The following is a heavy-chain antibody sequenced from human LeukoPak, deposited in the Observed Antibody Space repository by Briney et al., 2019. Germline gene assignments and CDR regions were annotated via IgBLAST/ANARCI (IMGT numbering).Heavy chain of an antibody. CDR1: GFTFSSYE. CDR3: ARETHYDSSGYHNDY. Sequence: GGSLRLSCAASGFTFSSYEMNWVRQAPGKGLEWVSYISSSSSTIYYADSVKGRFTISRDNAENSLYLQMNSLRAEDTAVYYCARETHYDSSGYHNDYWGQGTLVTVSS. CDR2: ISSSSSTI. D-gene: IGHD3-22*01. J-gene: IGHJ4*02. V-gene: IGHV3-48*04.